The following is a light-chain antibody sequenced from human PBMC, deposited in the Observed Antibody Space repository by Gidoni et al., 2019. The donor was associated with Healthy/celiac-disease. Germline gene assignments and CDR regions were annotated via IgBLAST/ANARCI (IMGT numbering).Light chain of an antibody. CDR3: MQALQTPYT. CDR1: QSLLHSNGYNY. J-gene: IGKJ2*01. CDR2: LGS. V-gene: IGKV2-28*01. Sequence: IVLTQSPLSLPVTPGEPASISCRSSQSLLHSNGYNYLDWYLQKPGQSPQLLIYLGSNRASGVPDRLSGSGSGTDFTLKISRVEAEDVGVYYCMQALQTPYTFXQXTKLEIK.